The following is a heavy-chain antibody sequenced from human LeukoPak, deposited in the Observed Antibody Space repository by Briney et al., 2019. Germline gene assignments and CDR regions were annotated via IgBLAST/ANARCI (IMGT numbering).Heavy chain of an antibody. CDR3: ATTTAGFPTKN. Sequence: PSETLSLTCAVYGGSFSGYYWSWIRQPPGKGLEWIGEVNHSGSTNYNPSLKSRVTVSVDTSKNQFSLKLSSVTAADTAVYYCATTTAGFPTKNWGQGTLVTVSS. CDR1: GGSFSGYY. CDR2: VNHSGST. V-gene: IGHV4-34*01. J-gene: IGHJ4*02. D-gene: IGHD1-14*01.